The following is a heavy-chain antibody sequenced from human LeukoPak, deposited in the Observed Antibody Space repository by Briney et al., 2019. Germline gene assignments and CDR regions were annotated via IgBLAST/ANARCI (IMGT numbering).Heavy chain of an antibody. CDR3: ARGHLNYYDSSGLNWFDP. CDR2: ISAYNGNT. D-gene: IGHD3-22*01. J-gene: IGHJ5*02. V-gene: IGHV1-18*01. CDR1: GYTFTSYG. Sequence: GASVKVSCKASGYTFTSYGISWVRQAPGQGLEWMGWISAYNGNTNYAQKLQGRVTMTTDTSTSTAYMELRSLRSDDTAVYYCARGHLNYYDSSGLNWFDPWGQGTLVTVSS.